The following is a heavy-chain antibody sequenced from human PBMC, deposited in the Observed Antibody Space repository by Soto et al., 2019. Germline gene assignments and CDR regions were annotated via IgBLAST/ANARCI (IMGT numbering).Heavy chain of an antibody. Sequence: GESLKISCKGSGYSFTSYWIGWVRQMPGKGLEWMGIIYPGDSDTRYSPSFQGQVTISADKSISTAYLQWSSLKASDTAMYYCARSYAPAYYYYGMDVWGQGTTVTVSS. V-gene: IGHV5-51*01. CDR3: ARSYAPAYYYYGMDV. J-gene: IGHJ6*02. CDR1: GYSFTSYW. CDR2: IYPGDSDT.